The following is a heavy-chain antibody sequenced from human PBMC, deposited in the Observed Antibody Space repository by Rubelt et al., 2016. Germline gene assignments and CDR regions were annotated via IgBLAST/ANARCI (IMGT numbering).Heavy chain of an antibody. D-gene: IGHD5-18*01. J-gene: IGHJ4*02. CDR1: GDSISNGGYY. Sequence: QVQLQESGPGLVKPSQTLALTCTVSGDSISNGGYYWSWIRQHPGKGLEWIGYIYYSGRTYYNPSLKNRVTLSVDTSKIQSSVRLSSVTAADTAVYYCARAYSYAYGYWGQGTLVTVSS. CDR2: IYYSGRT. V-gene: IGHV4-31*03. CDR3: ARAYSYAYGY.